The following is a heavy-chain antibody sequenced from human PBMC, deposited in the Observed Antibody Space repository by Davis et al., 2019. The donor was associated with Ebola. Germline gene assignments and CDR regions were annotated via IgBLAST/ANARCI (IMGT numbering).Heavy chain of an antibody. J-gene: IGHJ4*02. CDR1: GFTFSGSA. Sequence: GESLKISCAASGFTFSGSAMHWVRQASGKGLEWVCRIRSKANSYATAYAASVKGRFTISRDDSKNTTYLQMNSLKTEDTAVYYCICSQQPFDYWGQGTLVTVSS. V-gene: IGHV3-73*01. CDR2: IRSKANSYAT. CDR3: ICSQQPFDY. D-gene: IGHD3-10*02.